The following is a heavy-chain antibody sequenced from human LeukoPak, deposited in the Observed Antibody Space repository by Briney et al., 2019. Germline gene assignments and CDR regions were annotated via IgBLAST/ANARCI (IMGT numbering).Heavy chain of an antibody. V-gene: IGHV4-59*01. Sequence: SETLSLTCTVSGGSINSYYWSWIRQPPGKGLEWIAYIYYSGSTSYNPSLKSRVTISVDTSKNQFSLKLNSVTAADTAVYYCAANYYDSSGYYTPSFDYWGQGTLVTVSS. J-gene: IGHJ4*02. CDR1: GGSINSYY. CDR3: AANYYDSSGYYTPSFDY. CDR2: IYYSGST. D-gene: IGHD3-22*01.